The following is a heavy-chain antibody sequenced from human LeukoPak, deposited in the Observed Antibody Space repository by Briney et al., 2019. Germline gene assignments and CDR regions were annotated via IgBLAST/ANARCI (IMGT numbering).Heavy chain of an antibody. CDR1: GDSVSSNTAA. CDR3: ARAGFCSGSDCYSRFDY. D-gene: IGHD2-15*01. J-gene: IGHJ4*01. CDR2: TFYRSKWYN. Sequence: SQTLSLTCAISGDSVSSNTAAWNWIRQSPSRGLEWLGRTFYRSKWYNSYAVSVESRITINPDTSKNHFSLQLNSVTPEDTAVYYCARAGFCSGSDCYSRFDYWGQGTLVTVSS. V-gene: IGHV6-1*01.